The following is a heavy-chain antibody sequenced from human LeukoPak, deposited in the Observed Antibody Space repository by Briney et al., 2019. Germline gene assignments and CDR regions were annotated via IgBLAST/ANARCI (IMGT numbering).Heavy chain of an antibody. CDR2: ISSSSSYI. CDR1: GFTFSSYS. D-gene: IGHD1-26*01. V-gene: IGHV3-21*04. J-gene: IGHJ6*02. CDR3: AREVGATVGYYYYGMDV. Sequence: GGSLRLSCAASGFTFSSYSMNWVRQAPGKGLEWVSSISSSSSYIYYADSVKGRFTISRDNAKNSLYLQMNSLRAEDTAVYYCAREVGATVGYYYYGMDVWGQGTTVTVSS.